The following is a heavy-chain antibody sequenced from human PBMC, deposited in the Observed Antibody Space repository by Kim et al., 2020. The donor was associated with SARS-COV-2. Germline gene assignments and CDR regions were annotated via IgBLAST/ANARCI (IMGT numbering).Heavy chain of an antibody. J-gene: IGHJ5*02. Sequence: SETLSLTCTVSGGSISSGGYYWSWIRQHPGKGLEWIGYIYYSGSTYYNPSLKSRVTISVDTSKNQFSLKLSSVTAADTAVYYCARGLSSGGNWFDPWGQGTLVTVSS. CDR1: GGSISSGGYY. D-gene: IGHD3-22*01. CDR2: IYYSGST. V-gene: IGHV4-31*03. CDR3: ARGLSSGGNWFDP.